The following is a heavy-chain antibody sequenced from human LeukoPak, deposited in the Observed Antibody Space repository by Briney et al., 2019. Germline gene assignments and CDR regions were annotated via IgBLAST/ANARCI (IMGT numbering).Heavy chain of an antibody. J-gene: IGHJ4*02. CDR2: IIPSDGST. D-gene: IGHD3-10*01. V-gene: IGHV1-46*01. CDR1: GYSFTRYF. Sequence: GASVKVSCKASGYSFTRYFIHWVRQAPGQGLEWMGIIIPSDGSTSYAQKFQGRVTMTRDTSTSTVYMELSSLRSEDTAVYYCARGKVVTMVRGVFITYFDYWGQGTLVTVSS. CDR3: ARGKVVTMVRGVFITYFDY.